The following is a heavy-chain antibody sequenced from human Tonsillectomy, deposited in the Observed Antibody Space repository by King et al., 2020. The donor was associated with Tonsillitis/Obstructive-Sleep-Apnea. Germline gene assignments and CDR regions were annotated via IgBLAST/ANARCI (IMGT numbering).Heavy chain of an antibody. Sequence: QLQESGPGLVKPSQTLSLTCTVSGGSISSGGYYWSWIRPHPGKGLEWIGYIYYSGSTYYNPSLKSRVTISVDKSKNQFYLKLSSVTAADTAVYYCASAPGMSRYWFDPWGQGTLVTVSS. CDR2: IYYSGST. V-gene: IGHV4-31*03. D-gene: IGHD1-26*01. J-gene: IGHJ5*02. CDR1: GGSISSGGYY. CDR3: ASAPGMSRYWFDP.